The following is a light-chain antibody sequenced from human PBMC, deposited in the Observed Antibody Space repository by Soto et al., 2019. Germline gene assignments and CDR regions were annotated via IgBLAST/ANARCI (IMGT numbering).Light chain of an antibody. Sequence: QSVLTQPASVSGSPGQSITISCTGNSSDVGCYNYVSWYQQHPGKAPKLMIYEVSNRPSGVSNRFSGSKSGNTASLTISGLQAEDEADYYCSSYTSSSTLVFGTGTKGTVL. CDR3: SSYTSSSTLV. J-gene: IGLJ1*01. CDR2: EVS. CDR1: SSDVGCYNY. V-gene: IGLV2-14*01.